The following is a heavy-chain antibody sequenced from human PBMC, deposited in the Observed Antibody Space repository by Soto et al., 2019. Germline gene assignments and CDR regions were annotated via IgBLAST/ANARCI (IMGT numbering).Heavy chain of an antibody. D-gene: IGHD6-13*01. CDR1: GGSFSGYY. CDR2: INHSGST. J-gene: IGHJ4*02. CDR3: ARLLIAAAGHFDY. V-gene: IGHV4-34*01. Sequence: QVQLQQWGAGLLKPSETLSLTCAVYGGSFSGYYWSWIRQPPGKGLEWIGEINHSGSTNYNPSLQSRVTISVETSKNQFSLKLSSVTAADTAVYYCARLLIAAAGHFDYWGQGTLVTVSS.